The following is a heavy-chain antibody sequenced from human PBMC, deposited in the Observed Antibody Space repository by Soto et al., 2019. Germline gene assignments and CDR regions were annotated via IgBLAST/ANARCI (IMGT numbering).Heavy chain of an antibody. CDR2: IRGGAGST. Sequence: GGSLRLSCAASGFTFSSYAMRCVRQAPGKGLEGVSSIRGGAGSTYYADSVKGRVTISIDNSRNTLYLQMNSLRAEDTAVYYCARSGSYSWVPYWGQGTLVTVSS. CDR3: ARSGSYSWVPY. J-gene: IGHJ4*02. V-gene: IGHV3-23*01. D-gene: IGHD1-26*01. CDR1: GFTFSSYA.